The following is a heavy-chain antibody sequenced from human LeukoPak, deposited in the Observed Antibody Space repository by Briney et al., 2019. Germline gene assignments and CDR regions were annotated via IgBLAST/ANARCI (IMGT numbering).Heavy chain of an antibody. CDR1: GFTFGDYA. Sequence: GGSLRLSCTVSGFTFGDYAMSWVRQAPGKGLEWVGFIRSKAYGGKTEYAASVEGGFTISRDDSKSIAYLQMNSLKTDDTAVYYCTRGYYDFWSGYYNFDYWGQGTLVTVSS. D-gene: IGHD3-3*01. V-gene: IGHV3-49*04. CDR3: TRGYYDFWSGYYNFDY. CDR2: IRSKAYGGKT. J-gene: IGHJ4*02.